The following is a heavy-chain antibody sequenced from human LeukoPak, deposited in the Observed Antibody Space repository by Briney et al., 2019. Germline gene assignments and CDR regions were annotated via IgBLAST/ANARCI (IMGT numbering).Heavy chain of an antibody. V-gene: IGHV3-23*01. D-gene: IGHD2-2*01. Sequence: GGSLRLSCAASGFTFSSYAMSWVRQAPGEGLEWVSAISGSGGSTYYADSVKGRFTISRDNSKNTLYLQMNGLRAEDTAVYYCAKGVVVVPAAIDYWGQGTLVTVSS. CDR3: AKGVVVVPAAIDY. CDR2: ISGSGGST. J-gene: IGHJ4*02. CDR1: GFTFSSYA.